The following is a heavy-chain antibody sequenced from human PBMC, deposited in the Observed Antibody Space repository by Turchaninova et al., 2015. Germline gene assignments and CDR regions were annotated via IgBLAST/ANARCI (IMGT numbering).Heavy chain of an antibody. CDR1: GGSIRSYY. D-gene: IGHD6-19*01. J-gene: IGHJ3*02. Sequence: QVQLQESGPGLVKPSETMSLTCTVSGGSIRSYYWSWIRPPPGEGLAWVGYIYYSGRAYYDPPLKGRVTIAVDTAKNQFSLTLSSVTAADTAVYYCARGVAVAGIKAFDIWGQGTMVTVSS. CDR3: ARGVAVAGIKAFDI. CDR2: IYYSGRA. V-gene: IGHV4-59*01.